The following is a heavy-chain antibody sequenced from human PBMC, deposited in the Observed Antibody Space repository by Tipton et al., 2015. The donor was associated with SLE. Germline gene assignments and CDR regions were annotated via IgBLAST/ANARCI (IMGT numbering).Heavy chain of an antibody. CDR1: GFIFSTYA. Sequence: SLRLSCEGSGFIFSTYAMSWVRQAPGKGLEWVAVIWYDGSNKYYADSVKGRFTISRDNSKNTLYLQMNSLRAEDTAVYYCAKIFDYYGSGSYPAFDIWGQGTMVTVSS. CDR3: AKIFDYYGSGSYPAFDI. D-gene: IGHD3-10*01. V-gene: IGHV3-33*06. CDR2: IWYDGSNK. J-gene: IGHJ3*02.